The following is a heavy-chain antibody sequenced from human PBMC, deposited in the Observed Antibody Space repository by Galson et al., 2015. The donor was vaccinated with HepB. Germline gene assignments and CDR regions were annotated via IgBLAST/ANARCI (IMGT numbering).Heavy chain of an antibody. D-gene: IGHD6-19*01. Sequence: SLRLSCAASGFTFSSYSMNWVRQAPGKGLEWVSYISSSSSTIYYADSVKGRFTISRDNAKNSLYLQMNSLRAEDTAVYYCARGDWVAVATNWFDPWGQGTLVTVSS. CDR2: ISSSSSTI. CDR3: ARGDWVAVATNWFDP. CDR1: GFTFSSYS. V-gene: IGHV3-48*01. J-gene: IGHJ5*02.